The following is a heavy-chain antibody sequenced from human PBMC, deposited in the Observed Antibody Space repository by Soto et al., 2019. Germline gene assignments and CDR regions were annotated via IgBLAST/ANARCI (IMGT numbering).Heavy chain of an antibody. V-gene: IGHV3-33*01. Sequence: PGGSLRLSCAASGFTFSSYGMHWVRQAPGKGLEWVAVIWYDGSNKYYADSVKGRFTISRDNSKNTLYLQMNSLRAEDTAVYYCARPYYYDSSGYSYWGQGTLVTVSS. CDR3: ARPYYYDSSGYSY. J-gene: IGHJ4*02. D-gene: IGHD3-22*01. CDR1: GFTFSSYG. CDR2: IWYDGSNK.